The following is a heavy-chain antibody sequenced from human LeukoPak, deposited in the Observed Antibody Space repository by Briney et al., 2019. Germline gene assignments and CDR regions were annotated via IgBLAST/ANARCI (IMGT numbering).Heavy chain of an antibody. D-gene: IGHD4-17*01. CDR3: ASAYGDYPTLFDY. CDR1: GYTFTGYY. CDR2: IIPIFGTA. V-gene: IGHV1-69*13. Sequence: SVRVSCKASGYTFTGYYMHWVRQAPGQGLEWMGGIIPIFGTANYAQKFQGRVTITADESTSTAYMELSSLRSEDTAVYYCASAYGDYPTLFDYWGQGTLVTVSS. J-gene: IGHJ4*02.